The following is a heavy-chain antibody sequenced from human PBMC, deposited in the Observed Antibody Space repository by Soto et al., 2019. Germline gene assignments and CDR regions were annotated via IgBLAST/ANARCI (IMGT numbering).Heavy chain of an antibody. CDR1: GYNFINHA. D-gene: IGHD2-21*02. Sequence: WASVKVSCKASGYNFINHAIHWVRQAPGQRLEWMGWINAGPGNTKYSQNFQGRVTITRDTSASTAYMELSSLSSQDTAVYYCARQREPYCGGDCYSPVDYWGQGTMVTVYS. J-gene: IGHJ4*01. V-gene: IGHV1-3*01. CDR3: ARQREPYCGGDCYSPVDY. CDR2: INAGPGNT.